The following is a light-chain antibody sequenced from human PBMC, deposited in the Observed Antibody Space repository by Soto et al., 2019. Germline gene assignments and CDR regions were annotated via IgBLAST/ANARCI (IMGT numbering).Light chain of an antibody. J-gene: IGLJ1*01. CDR2: DGS. CDR3: QVWDSTSDHYV. CDR1: NIGSKS. V-gene: IGLV3-21*02. Sequence: SYELTQPPSVSVAPGQTARIPCGGDNIGSKSVYWYQQKPGQAPVVVVYDGSDRPSGIPERFSGSNSGTTATLTISRVEAGDEADYFWQVWDSTSDHYVFGAGTKVTVL.